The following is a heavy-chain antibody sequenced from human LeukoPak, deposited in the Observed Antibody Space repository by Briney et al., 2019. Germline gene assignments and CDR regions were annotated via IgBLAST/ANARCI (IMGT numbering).Heavy chain of an antibody. D-gene: IGHD2-15*01. CDR3: AKGLKGCSGSSCYYFFDF. CDR2: ITGSGGDA. J-gene: IGHJ4*02. V-gene: IGHV3-23*01. Sequence: PGGSLRLSCAASGFTFSNYAMNWDREAPGKGLEWVSSITGSGGDAYYADSVKGRFTISRDNSKNTLDLQMNSLRAEDTAVYYCAKGLKGCSGSSCYYFFDFWGQGALITVSS. CDR1: GFTFSNYA.